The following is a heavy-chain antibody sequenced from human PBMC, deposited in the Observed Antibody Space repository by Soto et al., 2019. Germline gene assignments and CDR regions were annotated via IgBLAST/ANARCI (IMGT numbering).Heavy chain of an antibody. J-gene: IGHJ6*02. CDR2: ISAYNGNT. D-gene: IGHD2-2*01. Sequence: ASVKVSCKASGYTFTSYGISWVRQAPGQGLEWMGWISAYNGNTNYAQKLQGRVTMTTDTSTSTAYMKLRSLRSDDTAVYYCARDRGDIVGVPAARYYYYGMDVWGQGTTVTVSS. CDR1: GYTFTSYG. CDR3: ARDRGDIVGVPAARYYYYGMDV. V-gene: IGHV1-18*01.